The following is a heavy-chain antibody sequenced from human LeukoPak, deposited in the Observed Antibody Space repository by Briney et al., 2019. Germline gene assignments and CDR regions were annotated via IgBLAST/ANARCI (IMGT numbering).Heavy chain of an antibody. CDR2: IKGDGSET. CDR1: GFIFSTHW. D-gene: IGHD5-18*01. J-gene: IGHJ3*02. Sequence: GGSLRLSCAASGFIFSTHWMNWVRQAPGKGLEWVAIIKGDGSETLYVDSVKGRFTISRDNTKNSLYLQMNSLRAEDTAVYYCAKGSSGYVENAFDIWGQGTMVTVSS. V-gene: IGHV3-7*01. CDR3: AKGSSGYVENAFDI.